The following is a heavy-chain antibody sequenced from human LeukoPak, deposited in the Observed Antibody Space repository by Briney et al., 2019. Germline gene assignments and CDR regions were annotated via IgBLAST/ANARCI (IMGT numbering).Heavy chain of an antibody. J-gene: IGHJ3*02. CDR1: GFTFDDYA. CDR2: ISWNSGSI. CDR3: AREREGIDAFDI. V-gene: IGHV3-9*01. Sequence: GRSLRLSCAASGFTFDDYAMHWVRQAPGKGLEWVSGISWNSGSIGYADSVKGRFTISRDNAKNSLYLQMNSLRAEDTAVYYCAREREGIDAFDIWGQGTMVTVSS.